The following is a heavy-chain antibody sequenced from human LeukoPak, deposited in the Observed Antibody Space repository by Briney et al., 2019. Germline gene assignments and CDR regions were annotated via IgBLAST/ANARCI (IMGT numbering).Heavy chain of an antibody. CDR3: ARGTYSSGWYGRGFDY. Sequence: PGRSLRLSCAASGFTFSSYAMHWVRQAPGKGLEYVSAISSNGGSTYYANSVKGRFTISRDNSKNTLYLQMGSLRAEDMAVYYCARGTYSSGWYGRGFDYWGQGTLVTVSS. CDR1: GFTFSSYA. D-gene: IGHD6-19*01. CDR2: ISSNGGST. J-gene: IGHJ4*02. V-gene: IGHV3-64*01.